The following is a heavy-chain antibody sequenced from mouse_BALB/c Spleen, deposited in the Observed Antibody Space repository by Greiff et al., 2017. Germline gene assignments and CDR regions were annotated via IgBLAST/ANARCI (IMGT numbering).Heavy chain of an antibody. CDR1: GFTFSSYG. J-gene: IGHJ3*01. V-gene: IGHV5-6-3*01. CDR3: ARTPY. Sequence: EVKVVESGGGLVQPGGSLKLSCAASGFTFSSYGMSWVRQTPDKRLELVATINSNGGSTYYPDSVKGRFTISRDNAKNTLYLQMSSLKSEDTAMYYCARTPYWGQGTLVTVSA. CDR2: INSNGGST.